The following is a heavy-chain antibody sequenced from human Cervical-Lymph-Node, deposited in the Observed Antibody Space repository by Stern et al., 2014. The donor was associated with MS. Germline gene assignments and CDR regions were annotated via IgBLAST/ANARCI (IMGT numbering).Heavy chain of an antibody. Sequence: QDQLVQSGAEVKKAGSSVKVSCTASGGTLNKYAISWVRQAPGQGLEWVGGIIPMFGTEEYPQKFQGRLSITADESTHTVYMDLSSLTSEDTAVYYCARGSSTTDVPYCYIDLWGRGTLVTVSS. J-gene: IGHJ2*01. CDR1: GGTLNKYA. V-gene: IGHV1-69*12. CDR2: IIPMFGTE. D-gene: IGHD1-1*01. CDR3: ARGSSTTDVPYCYIDL.